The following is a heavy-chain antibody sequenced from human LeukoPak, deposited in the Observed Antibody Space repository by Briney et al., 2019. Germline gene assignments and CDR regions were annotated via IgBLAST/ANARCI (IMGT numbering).Heavy chain of an antibody. CDR2: INHSGST. V-gene: IGHV4-34*01. D-gene: IGHD1-26*01. CDR3: ARGIVGATWFDP. J-gene: IGHJ5*02. Sequence: SETLSLTCAVYGGSFSGYYWSWIRQPPGKGLEWIGEINHSGSTNYNPSLKSRVTISVDTSKNQVSLKLSSVTAADTAVYYCARGIVGATWFDPWGQGTLVTVSS. CDR1: GGSFSGYY.